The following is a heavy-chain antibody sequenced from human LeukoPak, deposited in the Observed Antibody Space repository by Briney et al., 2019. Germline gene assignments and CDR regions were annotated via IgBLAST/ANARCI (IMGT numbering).Heavy chain of an antibody. Sequence: SVKVSCKASGGTFSSYAISWVRQAPGQGLEWMGRIIPILGIANYAQKFQGRVTITADKSTSTAYMELSSLRSEDTAVYYCARERTAGAVAGMDYYYYGTDVWGQGTTVTVSS. J-gene: IGHJ6*02. CDR2: IIPILGIA. CDR1: GGTFSSYA. CDR3: ARERTAGAVAGMDYYYYGTDV. D-gene: IGHD6-19*01. V-gene: IGHV1-69*04.